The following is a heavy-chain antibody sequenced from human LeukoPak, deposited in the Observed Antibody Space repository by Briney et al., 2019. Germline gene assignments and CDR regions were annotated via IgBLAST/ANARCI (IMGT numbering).Heavy chain of an antibody. CDR1: GFTFSTYG. Sequence: GGSLRLSCAASGFTFSTYGMNWVRQALGKGLEWVSYISTIGSTIYYADSVKGRFSISRDNAKNSLYLQMNSLRAEDTAVYYCASHTPTYGYSSDYWGQGTRVTVSS. V-gene: IGHV3-48*04. D-gene: IGHD5-18*01. CDR2: ISTIGSTI. CDR3: ASHTPTYGYSSDY. J-gene: IGHJ4*02.